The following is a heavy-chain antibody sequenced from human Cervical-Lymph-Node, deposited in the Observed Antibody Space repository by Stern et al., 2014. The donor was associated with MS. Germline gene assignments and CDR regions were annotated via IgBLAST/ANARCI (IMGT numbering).Heavy chain of an antibody. CDR2: ISPSGST. CDR3: ARDGVVRGVTYNWFDP. J-gene: IGHJ5*02. V-gene: IGHV4-31*03. D-gene: IGHD3-10*01. Sequence: QVQLVQSGPGLVKPSQTLSLTCTVSGGSISRGDYFWSWIRQFPGKGLEWIGYISPSGSTYYNPSLKSRLTISMDTSKSHFSLKLTSVTAADTAVYYCARDGVVRGVTYNWFDPWGQGTLVTVSS. CDR1: GGSISRGDYF.